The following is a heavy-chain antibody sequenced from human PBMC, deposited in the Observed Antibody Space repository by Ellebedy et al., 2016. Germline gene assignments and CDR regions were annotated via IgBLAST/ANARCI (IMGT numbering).Heavy chain of an antibody. Sequence: SETLSLXXTVSGGSISSSSYYWGWIRQPPGKGLEWIGSIYYSGSTYYNPSLKSRVTISVDTSKNQFSLKLSSVTAADTAVYYCASTPMGATLGYYYYYMDVWGKGTTVTVSS. V-gene: IGHV4-39*07. CDR3: ASTPMGATLGYYYYYMDV. CDR1: GGSISSSSYY. D-gene: IGHD1-26*01. J-gene: IGHJ6*03. CDR2: IYYSGST.